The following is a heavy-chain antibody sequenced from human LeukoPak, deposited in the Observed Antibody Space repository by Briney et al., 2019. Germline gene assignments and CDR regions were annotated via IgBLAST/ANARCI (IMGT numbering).Heavy chain of an antibody. CDR1: GYTFSGYY. J-gene: IGHJ4*02. V-gene: IGHV1-2*02. D-gene: IGHD3-22*01. Sequence: ASVKVSCKASGYTFSGYYMHWVRQAPGQGLEWMGWINPNSGGTNYAQKFQGRVTMTRDTSISTAYMELSRLRSDDTAVYYCARDYYDSSGYYYFDYWGQGTLVTISS. CDR3: ARDYYDSSGYYYFDY. CDR2: INPNSGGT.